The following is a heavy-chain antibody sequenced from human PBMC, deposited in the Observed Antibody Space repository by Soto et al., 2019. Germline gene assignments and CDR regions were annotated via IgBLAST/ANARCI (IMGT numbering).Heavy chain of an antibody. CDR1: GYIFTDYY. D-gene: IGHD6-13*01. Sequence: ASVKVSCKASGYIFTDYYMHWVRQAPGQELGWMGRINPNSGGTNYAQKFQGRVTMTRDTSISTAYMELSSLRSEDTAVYYCATPGAAAGIYGMDVWGQGTTVTVSS. V-gene: IGHV1-2*06. CDR3: ATPGAAAGIYGMDV. CDR2: INPNSGGT. J-gene: IGHJ6*02.